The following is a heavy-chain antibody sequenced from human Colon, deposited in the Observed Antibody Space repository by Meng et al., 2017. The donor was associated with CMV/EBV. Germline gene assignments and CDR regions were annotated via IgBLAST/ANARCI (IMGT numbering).Heavy chain of an antibody. CDR2: VSWDGSSK. J-gene: IGHJ4*02. Sequence: GESLRLSCAASGFTFDDYTMSWVRQAPGQGLEWISVVSWDGSSKTYADSVRGRFTISRDNSNNSLVLQLTSLRTEDTALYYCAKGTAATTVPDFDAWGQGTPVTVSS. D-gene: IGHD4-17*01. V-gene: IGHV3-43*01. CDR3: AKGTAATTVPDFDA. CDR1: GFTFDDYT.